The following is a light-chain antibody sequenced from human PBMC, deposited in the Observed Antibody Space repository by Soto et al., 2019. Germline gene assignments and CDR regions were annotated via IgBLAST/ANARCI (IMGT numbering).Light chain of an antibody. V-gene: IGLV2-14*01. CDR3: SSYTSSSTLYV. CDR2: EVS. J-gene: IGLJ1*01. CDR1: SSDVGGYNY. Sequence: QSVLTQPASVSGSPGQSITISCTGTSSDVGGYNYVSWYQQHPGKAPKLMIYEVSNRPSGVSNRFSGSKSGNTASQTISGLQAEDEADYYCSSYTSSSTLYVFGTGTKGTVL.